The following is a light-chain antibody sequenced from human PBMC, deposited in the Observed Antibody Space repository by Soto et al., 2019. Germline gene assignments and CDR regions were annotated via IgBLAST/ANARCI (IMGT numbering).Light chain of an antibody. V-gene: IGLV2-8*01. CDR1: SSDVGAYIF. J-gene: IGLJ1*01. CDR3: VSFAGGTYV. CDR2: DVN. Sequence: ALTQPPSASGSPGQSVTISCTGTSSDVGAYIFVSWYQQHPGKAPKLMVYDVNRRPPGVPDRFFGSKSGNTASLTVSGLQAEDEADYYCVSFAGGTYVFGTGTKATVL.